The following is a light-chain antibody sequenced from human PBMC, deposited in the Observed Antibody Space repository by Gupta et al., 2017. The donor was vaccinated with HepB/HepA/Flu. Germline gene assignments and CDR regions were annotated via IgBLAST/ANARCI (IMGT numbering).Light chain of an antibody. Sequence: SSDLPQPPSVSVSPGQTASITCSGDKLGDKYACWYQQKPGQSPVLVIYQDSKRPSGIPERFSGSNSGNTATLTISGTQAMDEADDYCQAWDSSTAEVVFGGGTKLTVL. CDR3: QAWDSSTAEVV. J-gene: IGLJ2*01. CDR1: KLGDKY. V-gene: IGLV3-1*01. CDR2: QDS.